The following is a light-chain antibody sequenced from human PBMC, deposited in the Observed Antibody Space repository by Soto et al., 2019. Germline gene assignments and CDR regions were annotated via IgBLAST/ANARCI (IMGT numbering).Light chain of an antibody. CDR3: KSYAGSNTYV. V-gene: IGLV2-8*01. CDR2: EVV. J-gene: IGLJ1*01. CDR1: KNDIGVYDC. Sequence: QSVLTQHPSASGSPGQSVTISCTGTKNDIGVYDCVSWYQHHPGKAPRLIIYEVVQRPSGVPDRFSGSKSGNTASLTVSGLQAADEADYFCKSYAGSNTYVFGSGTKLTVL.